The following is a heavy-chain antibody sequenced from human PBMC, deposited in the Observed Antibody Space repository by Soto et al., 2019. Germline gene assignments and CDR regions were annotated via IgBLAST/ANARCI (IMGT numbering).Heavy chain of an antibody. CDR1: GGSIHNYY. CDR3: ARAGLWFGDFDH. CDR2: VYYTGTT. D-gene: IGHD3-10*01. Sequence: QVQLQESGPGLVKPSETLSLTCTVSGGSIHNYYWSWIRQPPGKTLEWLGYVYYTGTTIYNPSLESRVAISVDMSKNHFPLRLTSVTAADTAVYYCARAGLWFGDFDHWGQGAPVIVSS. V-gene: IGHV4-59*01. J-gene: IGHJ4*02.